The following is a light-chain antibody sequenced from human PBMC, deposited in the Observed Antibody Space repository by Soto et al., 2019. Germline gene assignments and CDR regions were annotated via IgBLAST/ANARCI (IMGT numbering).Light chain of an antibody. CDR1: SSEVGGYNY. J-gene: IGLJ1*01. V-gene: IGLV2-14*01. CDR3: SSYTYNSTYV. Sequence: ALTHPAYGYGSAVDSSTITYTGTSSEVGGYNYVSWYQQHPGKAPKFMIYDVSNRPSGVSNRFSGSKSGNTASLTISGLQAEDEADYYCSSYTYNSTYVFGTVTKVTLL. CDR2: DVS.